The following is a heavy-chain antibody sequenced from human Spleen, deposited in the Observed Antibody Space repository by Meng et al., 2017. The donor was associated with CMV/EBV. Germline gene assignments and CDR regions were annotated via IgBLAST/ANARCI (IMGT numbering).Heavy chain of an antibody. J-gene: IGHJ4*02. Sequence: GESLKISCAVSGFTVGNNYMNWVRQAPGKGPEWVSIIESGGNTYYTDSVKGRFTISRDNSNNTLFLQMNTLRVEDTAVYYCARGDFDYWGQGTLVTVSS. CDR1: GFTVGNNY. CDR3: ARGDFDY. CDR2: IESGGNT. V-gene: IGHV3-53*01.